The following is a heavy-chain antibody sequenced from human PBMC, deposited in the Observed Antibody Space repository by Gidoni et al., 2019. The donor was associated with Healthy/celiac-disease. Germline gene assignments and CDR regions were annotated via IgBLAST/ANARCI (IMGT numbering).Heavy chain of an antibody. J-gene: IGHJ4*02. CDR3: ARTYSSGWYLSPDDDY. CDR2: ISYDGSNK. CDR1: GFTFSSYA. Sequence: QVQLVESGGGVVQPGSSLRLSCSASGFTFSSYAMHWVRQAPGKGMEWVAVISYDGSNKYYADSVKGRFTISRDNSKNTLYLQMNSLRAEDTAVYYCARTYSSGWYLSPDDDYWGQGTLVTVSS. D-gene: IGHD6-19*01. V-gene: IGHV3-30-3*01.